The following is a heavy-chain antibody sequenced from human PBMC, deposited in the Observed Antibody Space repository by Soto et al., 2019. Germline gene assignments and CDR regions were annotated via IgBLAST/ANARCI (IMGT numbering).Heavy chain of an antibody. V-gene: IGHV4-31*03. CDR1: GGSISSGGYY. J-gene: IGHJ5*02. CDR2: IYDSGST. D-gene: IGHD1-20*01. CDR3: ARVGGITGTTSVGT. Sequence: QVQLQESGPGLVKPSQTLSLTCTVSGGSISSGGYYWSWIRQHPGKGLEWIGYIYDSGSTYYNPSLKSRATISVDTSKNQFSLKLSSVTAADTAVYYCARVGGITGTTSVGTWGQGTLVTVSS.